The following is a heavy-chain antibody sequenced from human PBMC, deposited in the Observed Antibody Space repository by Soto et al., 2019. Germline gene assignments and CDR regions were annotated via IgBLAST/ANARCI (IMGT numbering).Heavy chain of an antibody. J-gene: IGHJ3*02. V-gene: IGHV1-69*02. Sequence: QVQLVQSGAKVKKTGSSVKVSCKASGGSFSSYTISWVRQAPGQGLEWMGRIVPMVGRTIYAQKFQGRVAISADKSTTTAYMDLSNLASEDTAMYYCALDSGSDVFDIWGQGTLVTVSS. CDR3: ALDSGSDVFDI. CDR2: IVPMVGRT. CDR1: GGSFSSYT. D-gene: IGHD3-10*01.